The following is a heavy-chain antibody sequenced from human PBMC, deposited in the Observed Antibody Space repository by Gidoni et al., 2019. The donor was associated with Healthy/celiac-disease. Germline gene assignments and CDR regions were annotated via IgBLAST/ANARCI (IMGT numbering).Heavy chain of an antibody. J-gene: IGHJ4*02. D-gene: IGHD3-22*01. Sequence: QLQLQKSGPGLVMPPETLSLTCTVSAVSISSSSYYWGWIRQPPGKGLEWIGSIDYSGSTYYNPYLKSRVTISVDTSKNQFCLKLSSVTAADTAVYYCASNKYYYDSSGYYPYFDYWGQGTLVTVSS. CDR3: ASNKYYYDSSGYYPYFDY. CDR1: AVSISSSSYY. V-gene: IGHV4-39*01. CDR2: IDYSGST.